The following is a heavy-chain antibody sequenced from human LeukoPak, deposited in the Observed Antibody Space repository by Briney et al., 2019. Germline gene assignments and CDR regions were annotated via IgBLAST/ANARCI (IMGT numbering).Heavy chain of an antibody. CDR3: AREVRAFDY. V-gene: IGHV7-4-1*02. CDR2: INTNTGNP. CDR1: GYTFTSYG. D-gene: IGHD4-11*01. J-gene: IGHJ4*02. Sequence: GASVKVSCKASGYTFTSYGISWVRQAPGQGLEWMGWINTNTGNPTYAQGFTGRFVFSLDTSVSTAYLQISSPKAEDTAVYYCAREVRAFDYWGQGTLVTVSS.